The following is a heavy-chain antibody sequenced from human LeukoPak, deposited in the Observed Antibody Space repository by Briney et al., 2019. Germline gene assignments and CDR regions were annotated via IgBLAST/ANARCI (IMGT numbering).Heavy chain of an antibody. CDR1: GFTFRNFA. V-gene: IGHV3-30-3*01. D-gene: IGHD3-3*01. CDR2: IFYDGSNK. Sequence: GGSLRLSCVPSGFTFRNFAMHWVRQAPGRGLEWVAVIFYDGSNKYYADSVKGRFTISRDDAKSSLYLQMNSLRAEDTAVYYCARAPAMILRPNYMDVWGKGTTVTVSS. CDR3: ARAPAMILRPNYMDV. J-gene: IGHJ6*03.